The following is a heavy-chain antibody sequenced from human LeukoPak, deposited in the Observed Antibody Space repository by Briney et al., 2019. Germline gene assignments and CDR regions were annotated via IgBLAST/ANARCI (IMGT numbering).Heavy chain of an antibody. D-gene: IGHD7-27*01. CDR1: GFTFSSYG. CDR3: AKDLGGTGSYFNY. CDR2: ISYDGSNK. Sequence: GGSLRLSCIASGFTFSSYGMHWVRQTPGKGLEWVALISYDGSNKVYADSVKGRFTISRDNSKNTLSLQMNSLRAEDTALYYCAKDLGGTGSYFNYWGQGTPVTVSS. V-gene: IGHV3-30*18. J-gene: IGHJ4*02.